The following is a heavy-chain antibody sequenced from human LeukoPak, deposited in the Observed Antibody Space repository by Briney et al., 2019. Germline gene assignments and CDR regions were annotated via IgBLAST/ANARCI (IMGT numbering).Heavy chain of an antibody. V-gene: IGHV4-39*01. J-gene: IGHJ5*02. CDR2: VYYSGSI. D-gene: IGHD2-8*01. Sequence: PSETLSLTCTVSSGSIGSSSNYWGWIRQAPGKGLEWIGNVYYSGSIFYNPSLKSRVTISVDTSKNQFSLKLRSVTAADTAIYYCARASFNVVFGNWFDPWGQGTLVTVSS. CDR1: SGSIGSSSNY. CDR3: ARASFNVVFGNWFDP.